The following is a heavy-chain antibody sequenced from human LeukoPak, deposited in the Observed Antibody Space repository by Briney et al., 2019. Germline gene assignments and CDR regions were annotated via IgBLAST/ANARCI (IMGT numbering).Heavy chain of an antibody. CDR1: GGSINSYY. CDR3: AREAPHDLMGYYYYMDV. D-gene: IGHD5-24*01. J-gene: IGHJ6*03. CDR2: IYYSGST. V-gene: IGHV4-59*01. Sequence: SDTLSLTCTVSGGSINSYYWSWVRQPPGKGLEWIGEIYYSGSTNYNPSLKSRVTISVDTSKNQFSLKLSSVTAADTAVYYCAREAPHDLMGYYYYMDVWGKGTTVTVSS.